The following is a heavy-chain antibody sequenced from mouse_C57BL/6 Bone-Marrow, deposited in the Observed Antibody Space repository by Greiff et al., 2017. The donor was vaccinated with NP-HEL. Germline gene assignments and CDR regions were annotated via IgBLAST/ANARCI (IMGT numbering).Heavy chain of an antibody. CDR1: GFTFSDAW. V-gene: IGHV6-6*01. J-gene: IGHJ1*03. CDR3: TGGGGRYFDV. CDR2: IRNKANNPAT. Sequence: EVKVEESGGGLVQPGGSMKLSCAASGFTFSDAWMDWVRQSPEKGLEWVAEIRNKANNPATYYAESVKGRFTISRADSKSDVYLQMNRLRAEDAGIYYCTGGGGRYFDVWGTGTTVTVSS.